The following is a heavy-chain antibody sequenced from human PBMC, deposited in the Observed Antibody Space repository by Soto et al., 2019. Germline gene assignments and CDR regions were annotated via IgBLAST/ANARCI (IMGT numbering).Heavy chain of an antibody. V-gene: IGHV1-2*04. Sequence: GASVKVPFKASGYTFTGYYIHLVGPAPGQGLEWMGWINPNSGGTNYAQKFQGWVTMTRDTSISTAYMELSRLRSDDTAVYYCARVPPGWYENFDYWGQGTLVTVSS. J-gene: IGHJ4*02. CDR1: GYTFTGYY. CDR3: ARVPPGWYENFDY. CDR2: INPNSGGT. D-gene: IGHD6-19*01.